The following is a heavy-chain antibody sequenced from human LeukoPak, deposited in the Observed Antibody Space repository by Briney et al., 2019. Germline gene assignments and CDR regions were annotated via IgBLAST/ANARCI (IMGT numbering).Heavy chain of an antibody. CDR3: AKDAVGATQILFQH. J-gene: IGHJ1*01. V-gene: IGHV3-7*03. Sequence: PGGSLRLSCAASGFTFSSYWMSWVRQAPGKGLEWVANIKQDGSEKYYVDSVKGRFTISRDNAKNSLYLQMNSLRAEDTAVYYCAKDAVGATQILFQHWGQGTLVTVSS. CDR1: GFTFSSYW. D-gene: IGHD1-26*01. CDR2: IKQDGSEK.